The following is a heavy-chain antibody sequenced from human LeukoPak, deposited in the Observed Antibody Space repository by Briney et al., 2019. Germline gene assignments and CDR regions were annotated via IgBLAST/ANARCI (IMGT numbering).Heavy chain of an antibody. CDR3: ASVNYSSGSSIPGVFDY. V-gene: IGHV3-23*01. CDR1: GFTFSSYA. D-gene: IGHD3-10*01. J-gene: IGHJ4*02. CDR2: ISGSGGST. Sequence: PGGSLRLSCAASGFTFSSYAMSWVRQAPGKGLEWVSAISGSGGSTYYADSVKGRFTISRDNSKNTLYLQMNSLRAEDTAVYYCASVNYSSGSSIPGVFDYWGQGTLVTVSS.